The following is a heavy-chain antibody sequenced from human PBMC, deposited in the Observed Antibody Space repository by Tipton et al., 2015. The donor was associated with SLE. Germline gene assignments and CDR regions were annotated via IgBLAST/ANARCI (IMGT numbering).Heavy chain of an antibody. Sequence: PGLVKPSETLSLTCSVSNGSVSRYCWSWIRQPPGKGLEWIGYSDYSGDSNYNPSLKSRVSISINASTNQFSLKLTSVTPADTAVYYCARRGAATGKRGWFDPWGQGTLVTVLS. CDR3: ARRGAATGKRGWFDP. CDR1: NGSVSRYC. D-gene: IGHD6-13*01. CDR2: SDYSGDS. J-gene: IGHJ5*02. V-gene: IGHV4-59*08.